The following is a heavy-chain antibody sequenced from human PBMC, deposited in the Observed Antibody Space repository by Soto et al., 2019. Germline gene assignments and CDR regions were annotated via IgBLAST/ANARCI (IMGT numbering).Heavy chain of an antibody. V-gene: IGHV1-8*01. CDR3: ARVAVAARPRWYNWFDP. CDR1: GYTFTDYD. Sequence: QEQLVQSGAEVKKPGASVKVSCKTPGYTFTDYDINWVRQATGQGLEWIGWMNPNSGETGYAQKFQGRVTRTRSASLSTAYLELSSLRSEDTAVYYCARVAVAARPRWYNWFDPWGQGTLVTVSS. D-gene: IGHD2-15*01. J-gene: IGHJ5*02. CDR2: MNPNSGET.